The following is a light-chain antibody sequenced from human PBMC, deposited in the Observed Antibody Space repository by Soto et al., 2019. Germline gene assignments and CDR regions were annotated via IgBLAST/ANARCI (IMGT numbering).Light chain of an antibody. J-gene: IGKJ3*01. CDR2: AAS. Sequence: DIQMTQSPSSVSASVGDRVTITCRASQDISVWLAWYQQKPGKAPKLIIYAASNLQTGVPSRFSGSGSGTDFTHSINSLQPEDFAAYYCQHANSFPRTFGPGTKVDIK. CDR3: QHANSFPRT. V-gene: IGKV1D-12*01. CDR1: QDISVW.